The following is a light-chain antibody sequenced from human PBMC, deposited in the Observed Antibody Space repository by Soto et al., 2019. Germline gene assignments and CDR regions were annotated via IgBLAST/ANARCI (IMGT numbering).Light chain of an antibody. CDR3: CSYGDNNYFV. V-gene: IGLV2-8*01. CDR2: EVN. Sequence: QSVLTQPPSASGSPGQAVTISCTGTSSDVGGYNYVSWYQQHPGKVPKLIVYEVNKRPSGVPDRFSGSKSGNTASLTVSGLQSEDEADYYCCSYGDNNYFVFGTGTKLTVL. CDR1: SSDVGGYNY. J-gene: IGLJ1*01.